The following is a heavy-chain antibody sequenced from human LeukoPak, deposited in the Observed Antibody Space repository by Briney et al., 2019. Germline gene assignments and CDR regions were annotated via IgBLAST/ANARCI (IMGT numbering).Heavy chain of an antibody. Sequence: GSLRLSCAASGFTFSSYSMNWVRQAPGKGLEWVSYISSSSSTIYYADSVKGRFTISRDNAKNSLCLQMNSLRAEDTAVYYCARPGIAVAGPFDYWGQGTLVTVSS. V-gene: IGHV3-48*01. CDR3: ARPGIAVAGPFDY. CDR1: GFTFSSYS. D-gene: IGHD6-19*01. CDR2: ISSSSSTI. J-gene: IGHJ4*02.